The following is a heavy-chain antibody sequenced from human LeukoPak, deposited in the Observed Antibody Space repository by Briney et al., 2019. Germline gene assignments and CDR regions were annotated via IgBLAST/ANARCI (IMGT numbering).Heavy chain of an antibody. D-gene: IGHD2-15*01. CDR1: GGSISSYY. CDR2: IYYSGST. J-gene: IGHJ5*02. Sequence: SETLSLTCTVSGGSISSYYWSWIRQPPGKGLEWIGYIYYSGSTSYNPSLKSRVTISVDMSKNHFSLKLSSVTAADTAVYYCARVVAKDWFDPWGQGSLVTVSS. CDR3: ARVVAKDWFDP. V-gene: IGHV4-59*01.